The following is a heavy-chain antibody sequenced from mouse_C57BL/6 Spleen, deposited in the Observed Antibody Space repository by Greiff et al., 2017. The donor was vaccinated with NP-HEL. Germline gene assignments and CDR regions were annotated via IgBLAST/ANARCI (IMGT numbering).Heavy chain of an antibody. V-gene: IGHV5-12*01. J-gene: IGHJ3*01. CDR2: ISNGGGST. CDR1: GFTFSDYY. Sequence: EVKLVESGGGLVQPGGSLKLSCAASGFTFSDYYMYWVRQTPEKRLEWVAYISNGGGSTYYPDTVKGRFTISRDNAKNTLYLQMSRVKSEDTAMYYCARQGTYWGQGTLVTVSA. CDR3: ARQGTY.